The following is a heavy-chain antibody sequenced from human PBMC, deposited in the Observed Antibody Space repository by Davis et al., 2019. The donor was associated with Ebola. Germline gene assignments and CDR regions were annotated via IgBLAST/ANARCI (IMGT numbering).Heavy chain of an antibody. CDR3: ARGLAAAGLDS. D-gene: IGHD6-13*01. V-gene: IGHV1-18*01. CDR2: ISAYSGSA. J-gene: IGHJ5*01. CDR1: GYTFTSYA. Sequence: AASVKVSCKASGYTFTSYAMHWVRQAPGQRLEWMGWISAYSGSANYAHNLQGRVTMTKETSTTTAYMELRNLTSDDTAVYYCARGLAAAGLDSWGQGTLVTVSS.